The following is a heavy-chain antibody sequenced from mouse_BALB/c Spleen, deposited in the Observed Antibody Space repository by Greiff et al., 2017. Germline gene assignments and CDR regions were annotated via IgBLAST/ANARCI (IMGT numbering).Heavy chain of an antibody. CDR1: GFNIKDTY. Sequence: VQLQQSGAELVKPGASVKLSCTASGFNIKDTYMHWVKQRPEQGLEWIGRIDPANGNTKYDPKFQGKATITADTSSNTAYLQLSSLTSEDTAVYYCARANWDGTYFDYWGQGTTLTVAS. D-gene: IGHD4-1*01. CDR2: IDPANGNT. V-gene: IGHV14-3*02. CDR3: ARANWDGTYFDY. J-gene: IGHJ2*01.